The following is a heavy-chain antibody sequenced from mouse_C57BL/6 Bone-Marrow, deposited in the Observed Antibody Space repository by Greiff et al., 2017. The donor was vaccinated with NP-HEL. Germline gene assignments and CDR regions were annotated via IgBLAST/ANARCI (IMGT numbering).Heavy chain of an antibody. CDR2: INPYNGGT. Sequence: VQLKESGPVLVKPGASVKMSCKASGYTFTDYYMNWVKQSHGKSLEWIGVINPYNGGTSYNQKFKGKATLTVDKSSSTAYMELNSLTSEDSAIYYCARSGDYFDYWGQGTTVTVSS. CDR3: ARSGDYFDY. CDR1: GYTFTDYY. J-gene: IGHJ2*01. D-gene: IGHD2-13*01. V-gene: IGHV1-19*01.